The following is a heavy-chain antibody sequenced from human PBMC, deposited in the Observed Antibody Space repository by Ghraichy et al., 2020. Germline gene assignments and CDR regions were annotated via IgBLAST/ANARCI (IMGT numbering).Heavy chain of an antibody. CDR1: GGSISSSSYY. J-gene: IGHJ2*01. CDR3: ARRTIVALFDL. CDR2: IYYSGST. Sequence: SETLSLTCTVSGGSISSSSYYWGWIRQPPGKGLEWIGSIYYSGSTYYNPSLKSRVTISVDTSKNQFSLKLSSVTAADTAVYYCARRTIVALFDLWGRGNLVTVSS. D-gene: IGHD5-12*01. V-gene: IGHV4-39*07.